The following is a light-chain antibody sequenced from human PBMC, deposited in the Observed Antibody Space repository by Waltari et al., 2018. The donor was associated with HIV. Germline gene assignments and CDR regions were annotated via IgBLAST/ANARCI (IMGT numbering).Light chain of an antibody. CDR3: QSYDSSLTGWV. CDR1: SSHIGAGYD. V-gene: IGLV1-40*01. CDR2: GNS. Sequence: QSVLTPPPSVSGAPGQRVTISCTGSSSHIGAGYDVHWYQQLPGTAPRLLIYGNSKRPSGVPDRFSGSKSGTSASLAITGLQSEGEADYYCQSYDSSLTGWVFGGGAKLTVL. J-gene: IGLJ3*02.